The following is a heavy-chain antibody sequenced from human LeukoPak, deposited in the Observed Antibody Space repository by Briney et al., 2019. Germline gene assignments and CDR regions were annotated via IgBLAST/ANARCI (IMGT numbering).Heavy chain of an antibody. CDR2: INHSGST. CDR1: GGSFSGYY. D-gene: IGHD5-18*01. CDR3: ARGSQFYSYPNWFDP. J-gene: IGHJ5*02. V-gene: IGHV4-34*01. Sequence: PSETLSLTCGVYGGSFSGYYWSWIRQPPGKGLEWIGEINHSGSTNYNPSLKSRVTISVDTSKNQFSLKLSSVTAADTAVYYCARGSQFYSYPNWFDPWGQGTLVTVSS.